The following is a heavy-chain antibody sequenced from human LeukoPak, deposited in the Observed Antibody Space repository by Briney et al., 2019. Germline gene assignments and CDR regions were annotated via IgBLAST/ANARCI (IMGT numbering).Heavy chain of an antibody. CDR1: GFTFSSSV. CDR3: AKVSLNMVNDAFDI. CDR2: ISYDGGNK. Sequence: PGGSLRLSCAASGFTFSSSVMHWVRQAPGKGLEWVAVISYDGGNKYYADSVKGRFTISRDNSKNTLYLQMNSLRAEDTAMYYCAKVSLNMVNDAFDIWGQGTMVSVSS. J-gene: IGHJ3*02. D-gene: IGHD4/OR15-4a*01. V-gene: IGHV3-30*04.